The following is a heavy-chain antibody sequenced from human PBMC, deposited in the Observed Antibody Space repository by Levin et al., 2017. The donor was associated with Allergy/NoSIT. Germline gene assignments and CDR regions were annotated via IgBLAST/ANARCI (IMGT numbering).Heavy chain of an antibody. CDR1: GFTLTEYA. J-gene: IGHJ3*01. CDR3: AKKQGATSGFSFDV. V-gene: IGHV3-23*01. Sequence: PGGSLRLSCDASGFTLTEYAMSWVRQAPGKGLEWVSVITGGGFNTYYGDSVKGRFTVSRDNSKNTPYLELNSLRAEDTAVYYCAKKQGATSGFSFDVWGQGTMVTFSS. CDR2: ITGGGFNT. D-gene: IGHD2/OR15-2a*01.